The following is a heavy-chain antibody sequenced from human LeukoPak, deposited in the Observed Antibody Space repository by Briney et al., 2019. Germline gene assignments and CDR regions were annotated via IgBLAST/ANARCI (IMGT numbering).Heavy chain of an antibody. J-gene: IGHJ4*02. D-gene: IGHD1-26*01. Sequence: PGGSLRLSCAASGFTFSSYAVQCVRQARGKGLVYVYTISNNGGRTYYANSVKGRITISRDNSKNTLYLQMGSLRAEDMAVYYCARGHVSGSFLDYWGQGTLVTVSS. V-gene: IGHV3-64*01. CDR2: ISNNGGRT. CDR3: ARGHVSGSFLDY. CDR1: GFTFSSYA.